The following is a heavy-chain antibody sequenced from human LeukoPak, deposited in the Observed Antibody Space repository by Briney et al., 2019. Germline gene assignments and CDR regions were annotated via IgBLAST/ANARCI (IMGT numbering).Heavy chain of an antibody. CDR3: ARGGGSSANY. CDR2: MNPNSGNT. Sequence: ASVKVSCKASGGTFSSYAISWVRQATGQGLEWMGWMNPNSGNTGYAQKFQGRVTMTRNTSISTAYMELSSLRSEDTAVYYCARGGGSSANYWGQGTLVTVSS. CDR1: GGTFSSYA. D-gene: IGHD3-16*01. J-gene: IGHJ4*02. V-gene: IGHV1-8*02.